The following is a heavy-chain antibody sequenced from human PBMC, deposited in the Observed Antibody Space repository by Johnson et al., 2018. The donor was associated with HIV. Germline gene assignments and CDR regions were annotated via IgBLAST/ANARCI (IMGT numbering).Heavy chain of an antibody. V-gene: IGHV3-66*01. Sequence: VQLVESGGALVQPGDSLGLSCAVSGFTFSNYMNWVRQAPGKGLEWASVIYSGGTTYHADSVKGRFIISRDNSKNPLFLQMNRLRAEDTAVYYCARPRGVQAGLGAFDIWGQGTMVTVSS. CDR1: GFTFSNY. J-gene: IGHJ3*02. CDR3: ARPRGVQAGLGAFDI. D-gene: IGHD1-1*01. CDR2: IYSGGTT.